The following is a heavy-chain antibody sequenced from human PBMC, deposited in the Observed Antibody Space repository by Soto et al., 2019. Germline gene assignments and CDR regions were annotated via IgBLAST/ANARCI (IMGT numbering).Heavy chain of an antibody. D-gene: IGHD5-12*01. J-gene: IGHJ4*02. CDR3: ARQSPSGYQED. CDR2: FDPTDSYA. V-gene: IGHV5-10-1*01. CDR1: GYSFTNYW. Sequence: EVQLVQSGAEVKKPGESLRISCKGSGYSFTNYWITWVRQMPGKGLEWMGRFDPTDSYANHSPSFQGHVTISADKSISTTFLQWSSLKASDTAMYYCARQSPSGYQEDWGQGTLVTVSS.